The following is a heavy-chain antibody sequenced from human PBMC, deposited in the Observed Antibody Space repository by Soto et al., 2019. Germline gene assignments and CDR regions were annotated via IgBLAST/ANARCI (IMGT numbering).Heavy chain of an antibody. V-gene: IGHV4-59*01. CDR3: ARDPGYTSFFYGNYYYGMDV. J-gene: IGHJ6*02. CDR1: GGSISSYY. Sequence: SETLSLTCTDSGGSISSYYWSWIRQPPGKGLEWIGYIYYSGSTNYNPSLKSRVTISVDTSKNQFSLKLSSVTAADTAVYYCARDPGYTSFFYGNYYYGMDVWGQGTTVTVSS. CDR2: IYYSGST. D-gene: IGHD6-19*01.